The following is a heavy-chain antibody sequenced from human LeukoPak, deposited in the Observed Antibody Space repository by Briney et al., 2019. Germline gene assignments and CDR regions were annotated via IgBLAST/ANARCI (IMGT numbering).Heavy chain of an antibody. Sequence: SETLSLTCAVYGGSFSGYYWSWIRQPPGKGLEWIGEINHSGSNNYNPSLKSRVTISVDTSKNQFSLKLSSVTAADTAVYYCARGDGSGFYFDYWGQGTLVTVSS. D-gene: IGHD3-10*01. J-gene: IGHJ4*02. V-gene: IGHV4-34*01. CDR1: GGSFSGYY. CDR3: ARGDGSGFYFDY. CDR2: INHSGSN.